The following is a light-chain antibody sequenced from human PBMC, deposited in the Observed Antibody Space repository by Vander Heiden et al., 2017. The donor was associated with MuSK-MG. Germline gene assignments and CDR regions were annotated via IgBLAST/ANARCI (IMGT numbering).Light chain of an antibody. Sequence: DIQMTQSPSTLSASVGDRVVITCRTSQTISGHLAWYQQKPGQAPKLLIYEESNLHSGVPRRFSGSGSETEFTLTISGLQPDDFATYYCQQYSAYITFGQGTRLDIK. CDR1: QTISGH. V-gene: IGKV1-5*03. CDR2: EES. CDR3: QQYSAYIT. J-gene: IGKJ5*01.